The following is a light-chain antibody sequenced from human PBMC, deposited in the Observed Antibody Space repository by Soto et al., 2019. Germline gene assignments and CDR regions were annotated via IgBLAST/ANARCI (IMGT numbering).Light chain of an antibody. J-gene: IGLJ1*01. CDR2: NNN. Sequence: QSVRSRTPSPSGTPVGRSTIYCAGSSSNIGSNSVNWYQQLPGTAPKPLIYNNNQRPSGVPDRFPGSKSGTSASLAISGLQSEDESDYYCAAWDDRRDGTIFGPGT. V-gene: IGLV1-44*01. CDR1: SSNIGSNS. CDR3: AAWDDRRDGTI.